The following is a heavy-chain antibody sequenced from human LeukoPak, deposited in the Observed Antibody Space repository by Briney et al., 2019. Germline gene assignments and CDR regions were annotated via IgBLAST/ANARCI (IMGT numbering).Heavy chain of an antibody. CDR1: GFTFSSYA. Sequence: GGSLRLSCAASGFTFSSYAMSWVRQAPVKGLEWVSAISNNGGYTYYADSVQGRFTISRDNSKSTLCLQMNSLRAEDTAVYYCAKQLGYCSDGSCYFPYWGQGTLVTVSS. CDR3: AKQLGYCSDGSCYFPY. J-gene: IGHJ4*02. V-gene: IGHV3-23*01. D-gene: IGHD2-15*01. CDR2: ISNNGGYT.